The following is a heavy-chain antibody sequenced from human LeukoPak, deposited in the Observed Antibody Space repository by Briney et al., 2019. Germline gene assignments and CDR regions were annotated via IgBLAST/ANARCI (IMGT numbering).Heavy chain of an antibody. J-gene: IGHJ4*02. CDR1: GGSISSGGYY. D-gene: IGHD3-10*01. CDR3: ARRPGFGELPHSYFDY. Sequence: PSETLSLTCTVSGGSISSGGYYWSWIRQPPGKGLEWIGYIYHSGSTYYNPSLKSRVTISVDRSKNQFSLKLSSVTAADTAVYYCARRPGFGELPHSYFDYWAQGTLVTVSS. CDR2: IYHSGST. V-gene: IGHV4-30-2*01.